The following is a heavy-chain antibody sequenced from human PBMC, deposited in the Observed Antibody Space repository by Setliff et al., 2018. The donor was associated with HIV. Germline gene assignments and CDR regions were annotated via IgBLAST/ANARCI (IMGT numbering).Heavy chain of an antibody. J-gene: IGHJ1*01. D-gene: IGHD3-10*01. Sequence: GASVKVSCKASGGTLSSCGISWVRQAPGQGLEWMGRIIPLFGTVDYAQKFQGRVTITADTTTSTAYMELSRLRSEDTAIYYCARDQVSMVRAVRLVAWGQGSLVTVSS. CDR3: ARDQVSMVRAVRLVA. CDR2: IIPLFGTV. V-gene: IGHV1-69*06. CDR1: GGTLSSCG.